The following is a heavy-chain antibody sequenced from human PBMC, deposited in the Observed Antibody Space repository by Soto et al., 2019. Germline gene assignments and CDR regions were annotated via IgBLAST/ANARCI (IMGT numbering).Heavy chain of an antibody. Sequence: SETLSLTCAVYGGSFSGYYWSWIRQPPGKGLEWIGEINHIGSTNYNPSLKSRVIISVDTSKNQFSLKLSSVTAADTAVYYSAIWVNFDWLLSPPRRGMDVWGQGTTVTVSS. CDR3: AIWVNFDWLLSPPRRGMDV. V-gene: IGHV4-34*01. CDR1: GGSFSGYY. CDR2: INHIGST. J-gene: IGHJ6*02. D-gene: IGHD3-9*01.